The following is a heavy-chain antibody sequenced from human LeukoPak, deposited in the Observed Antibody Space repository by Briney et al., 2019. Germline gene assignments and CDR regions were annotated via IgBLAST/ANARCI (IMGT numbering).Heavy chain of an antibody. CDR3: ARVRCYDILTGYFRRGDYYYMDV. CDR2: IYNSGSS. D-gene: IGHD3-9*01. V-gene: IGHV4-59*08. J-gene: IGHJ6*03. CDR1: GGSISSYY. Sequence: SETLSLTCSISGGSISSYYWSWIRQPPGKGLEWIGYIYNSGSSYNPSLKSRVTISVDTSKNQFSLNLNSVTAADTAVYYCARVRCYDILTGYFRRGDYYYMDVWGKGTTVTVSS.